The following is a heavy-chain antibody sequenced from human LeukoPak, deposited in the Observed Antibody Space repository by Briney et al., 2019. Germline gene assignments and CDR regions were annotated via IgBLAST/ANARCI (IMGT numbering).Heavy chain of an antibody. CDR3: AKDGRYCSSTSCYLYYYYYYMDV. CDR2: ISGDGGST. D-gene: IGHD2-2*01. CDR1: GFTFDDYA. J-gene: IGHJ6*03. V-gene: IGHV3-43*02. Sequence: GGSLRLSCAASGFTFDDYAMHWVRQAPGKGLEWVSLISGDGGSTYYADSVEGRFTISRDNSKNTLYLQMNSLRAEDTAVYYCAKDGRYCSSTSCYLYYYYYYMDVWGKGTTVTVSS.